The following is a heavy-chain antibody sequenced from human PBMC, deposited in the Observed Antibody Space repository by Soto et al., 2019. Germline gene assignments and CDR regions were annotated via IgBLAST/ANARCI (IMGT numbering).Heavy chain of an antibody. V-gene: IGHV2-5*02. J-gene: IGHJ3*01. Sequence: QIILKESGPTLVTPTQTLTLTCTFSGFSLSTGKAGVDWIRQPPGKALSWVAVIYWDNDKRYKAPLGSRLNIIKDTSRNQVVLTMTYMDPVDTSTYYCAHLMITYGGVVADDAFEFWVPGTLVTVSS. D-gene: IGHD3-16*02. CDR2: IYWDNDK. CDR3: AHLMITYGGVVADDAFEF. CDR1: GFSLSTGKAG.